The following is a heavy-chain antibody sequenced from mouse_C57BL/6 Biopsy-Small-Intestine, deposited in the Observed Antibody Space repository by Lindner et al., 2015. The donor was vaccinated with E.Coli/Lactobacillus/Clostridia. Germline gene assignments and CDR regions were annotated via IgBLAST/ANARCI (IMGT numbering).Heavy chain of an antibody. V-gene: IGHV1-31*01. Sequence: VQLQESGPELVRPGASVKISCKASGYSFTGYYIHWVKQSHGDILDWIGFIYPYNGISSYNQKFKGKATLTVDKSSSTAYMVLRSLTSEDSAVYYCARGPDWYFDVWGTGTTVTVSS. CDR3: ARGPDWYFDV. CDR2: IYPYNGIS. J-gene: IGHJ1*03. CDR1: GYSFTGYY.